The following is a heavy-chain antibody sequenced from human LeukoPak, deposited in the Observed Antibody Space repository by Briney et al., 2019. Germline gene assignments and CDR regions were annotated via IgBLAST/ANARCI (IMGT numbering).Heavy chain of an antibody. Sequence: PGGSLRLSCAASGFTFSSYWMSWGRQAPGKVLELGANIKQDGSEKYYVDSVKRRFTISKDNAKNSLYLQMNSLTAEDPAVYYFARATMIVVVLDAFDIWGQGTMVTVSS. CDR1: GFTFSSYW. D-gene: IGHD3-22*01. V-gene: IGHV3-7*01. J-gene: IGHJ3*02. CDR3: ARATMIVVVLDAFDI. CDR2: IKQDGSEK.